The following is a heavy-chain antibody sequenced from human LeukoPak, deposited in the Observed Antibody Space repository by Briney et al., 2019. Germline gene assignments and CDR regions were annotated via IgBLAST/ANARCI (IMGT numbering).Heavy chain of an antibody. CDR1: GASISDFF. D-gene: IGHD3-10*01. J-gene: IGHJ5*01. CDR2: IYYSGGT. V-gene: IGHV4-59*01. Sequence: LETLSLTCTVSGASISDFFWSWIRQPPGKGLEWIGYIYYSGGTNYNPSLKSRVTISVDTSKNQVSLEVGSATTEDTAVYYCARTHGLKFGDQGVWFDPWGQGTLVTVPS. CDR3: ARTHGLKFGDQGVWFDP.